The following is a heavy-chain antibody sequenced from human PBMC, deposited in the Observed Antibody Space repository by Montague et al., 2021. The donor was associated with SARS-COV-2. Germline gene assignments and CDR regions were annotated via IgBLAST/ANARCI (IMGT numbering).Heavy chain of an antibody. J-gene: IGHJ4*02. CDR3: ARHALNEYSSAWAFGFGY. D-gene: IGHD6-6*01. V-gene: IGHV4-59*08. Sequence: SETLSLTCTVSDGSISSYYWSWIRQPPGKGLEWIGYIYYSGSTNYNPSLKSRVTISVDTSKNQLSLKLSSVTAADTAVYYCARHALNEYSSAWAFGFGYWGQGTLVTVSS. CDR1: DGSISSYY. CDR2: IYYSGST.